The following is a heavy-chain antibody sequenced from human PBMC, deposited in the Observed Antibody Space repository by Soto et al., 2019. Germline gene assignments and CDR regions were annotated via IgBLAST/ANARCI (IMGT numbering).Heavy chain of an antibody. D-gene: IGHD3-22*01. V-gene: IGHV1-69*13. CDR3: AGVEGGVYYDSSGYAHFDY. Sequence: SVEVSCKASGGTFSSYAISWVRQAPGQGLEWMGGIIPIFGTANYAQKFQGRVTITADESTSTAYMELSSLRSEDTAVYYCAGVEGGVYYDSSGYAHFDYWGQGTLVTV. CDR1: GGTFSSYA. CDR2: IIPIFGTA. J-gene: IGHJ4*02.